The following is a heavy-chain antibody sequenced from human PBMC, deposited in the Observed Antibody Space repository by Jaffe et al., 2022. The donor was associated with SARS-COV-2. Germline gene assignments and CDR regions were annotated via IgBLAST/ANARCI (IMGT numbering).Heavy chain of an antibody. V-gene: IGHV5-10-1*03. J-gene: IGHJ6*02. D-gene: IGHD2-21*02. CDR2: IDPSDSYT. CDR1: GYSFTSYW. Sequence: EVQLVQSGAEVKKPGESLRISCKGSGYSFTSYWISWVRQMPGKGLEWMGRIDPSDSYTNYSPSFQGHVTISADKSISTAYLQWSSLKASDTAMYYCARVRGDCYSGRSCYYYYGMDVWGQGTTVTVSS. CDR3: ARVRGDCYSGRSCYYYYGMDV.